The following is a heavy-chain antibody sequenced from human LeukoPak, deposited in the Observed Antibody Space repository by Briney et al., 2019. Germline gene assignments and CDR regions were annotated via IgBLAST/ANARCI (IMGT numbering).Heavy chain of an antibody. CDR3: ARDGGSSGTGAYYMDV. CDR1: GFTFSVYS. J-gene: IGHJ6*03. Sequence: GGSLRLSCAASGFTFSVYSMNWVRQAPGKGLEWVSSISSSSNYRYYADSVKGRFTISRDNAKNSLYLQVNSLRAEDTAFYYCARDGGSSGTGAYYMDVWGKGTTVTISS. V-gene: IGHV3-21*01. CDR2: ISSSSNYR. D-gene: IGHD2-15*01.